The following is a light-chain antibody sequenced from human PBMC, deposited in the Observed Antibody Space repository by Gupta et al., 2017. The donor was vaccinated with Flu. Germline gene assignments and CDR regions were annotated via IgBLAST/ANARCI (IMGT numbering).Light chain of an antibody. CDR2: ATS. V-gene: IGKV1-39*01. CDR3: QQSDSIPRT. CDR1: ETIDKY. J-gene: IGKJ1*01. Sequence: DIQMTQSPSSLSASVGDTVTITCRASETIDKYLNWYQQKPGKAPKLLIYATSTWHSGVPARLSGSGSGTDFTLTINNLQPEDFANYYCQQSDSIPRTFGQGTKVEIK.